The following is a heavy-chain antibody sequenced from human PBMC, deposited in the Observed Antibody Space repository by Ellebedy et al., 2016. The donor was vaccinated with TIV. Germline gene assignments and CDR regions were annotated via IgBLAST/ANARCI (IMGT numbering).Heavy chain of an antibody. CDR1: GFSFNSYA. Sequence: GESLKISCAASGFSFNSYAMSWVRQAPGKGLEWVSGFGVSGNTAYYADSVKGRFTISRDNSENALYLQMNSLRAEDTAIYHCARGKSGTYIHHAFDSWGQGTLVTVSS. J-gene: IGHJ4*02. D-gene: IGHD1-14*01. CDR3: ARGKSGTYIHHAFDS. V-gene: IGHV3-23*01. CDR2: FGVSGNTA.